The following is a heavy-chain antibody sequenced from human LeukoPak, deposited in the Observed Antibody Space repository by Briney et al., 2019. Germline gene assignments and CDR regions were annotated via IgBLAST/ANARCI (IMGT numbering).Heavy chain of an antibody. V-gene: IGHV3-64D*08. J-gene: IGHJ4*02. CDR1: GFTFNLYS. CDR2: ISSDGVYT. Sequence: GGSLRLSCLASGFTFNLYSMHWVRQAPGKGLEFVSVISSDGVYTYYAYSVKGRFTISRDNSRNTVYLQMSSLGADDTAVYYCAKVLDYCDGGTCYNSGMDSWGRGTLVTVSS. D-gene: IGHD2-15*01. CDR3: AKVLDYCDGGTCYNSGMDS.